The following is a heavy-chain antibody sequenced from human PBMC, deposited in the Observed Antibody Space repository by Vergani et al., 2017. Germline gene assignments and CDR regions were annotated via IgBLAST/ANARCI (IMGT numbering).Heavy chain of an antibody. V-gene: IGHV1-2*02. CDR1: GYTFTGYY. CDR2: INPNSGGT. J-gene: IGHJ3*02. CDR3: ARXNCSSTSCYDGDDAFDI. D-gene: IGHD2-2*01. Sequence: QVQLVQSGAEVKKPGASVKVSCKASGYTFTGYYMHWVRQAPGQGLEWMGWINPNSGGTNYAQKFQGRVTMTRDTSISTAYMELSRLRSDDTAVYYCARXNCSSTSCYDGDDAFDIWGQGTMVTVSS.